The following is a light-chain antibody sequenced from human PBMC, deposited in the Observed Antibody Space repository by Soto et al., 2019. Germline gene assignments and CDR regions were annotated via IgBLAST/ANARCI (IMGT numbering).Light chain of an antibody. CDR3: SSYAGSLDV. CDR1: SSDVGAYNY. CDR2: EVS. V-gene: IGLV2-8*01. Sequence: QSALTQSPSASGSPGQSVTISCTGTSSDVGAYNYVSWYQQHPGKAPKLMIYEVSKRPSGVPDRFSGSKSGDTASLTVSGLQAEDEADYYCSSYAGSLDVFGTGTKLTVL. J-gene: IGLJ1*01.